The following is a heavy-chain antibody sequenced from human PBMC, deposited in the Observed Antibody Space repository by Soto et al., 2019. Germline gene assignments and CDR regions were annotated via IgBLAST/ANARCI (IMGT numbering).Heavy chain of an antibody. CDR2: IWYDGSNK. V-gene: IGHV3-33*01. CDR3: VRDLGGMTYFDY. D-gene: IGHD3-16*01. Sequence: GGSLRLSCAASGFTFRNHGMHLVRQSPGKGLEWVAVIWYDGSNKYYADSVEGRFTISRDSSKNTLYLQMNSLRAEDTAVYYCVRDLGGMTYFDYWGQGTRVAVSS. CDR1: GFTFRNHG. J-gene: IGHJ4*01.